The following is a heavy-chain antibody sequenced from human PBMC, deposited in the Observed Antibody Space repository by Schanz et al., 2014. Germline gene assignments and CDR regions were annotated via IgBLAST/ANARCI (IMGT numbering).Heavy chain of an antibody. J-gene: IGHJ4*02. CDR1: GFSFSSYA. CDR3: ARKVVATIGGYYDN. CDR2: LSEGGGGT. V-gene: IGHV3-23*01. D-gene: IGHD5-12*01. Sequence: EVQLLESGGGLVEPGGSLRLSCAASGFSFSSYAMRWVRQARGKGLEWVSALSEGGGGTHYADSVKGRFTISRDNSNKTVDLQMNSLRAEDTALYYCARKVVATIGGYYDNWGQGTLVIVSS.